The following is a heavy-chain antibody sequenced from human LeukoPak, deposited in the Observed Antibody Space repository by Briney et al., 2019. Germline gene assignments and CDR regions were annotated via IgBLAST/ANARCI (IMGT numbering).Heavy chain of an antibody. J-gene: IGHJ4*02. CDR3: ARDDYDSSGYYSDY. D-gene: IGHD3-22*01. CDR1: GYTFTNYG. V-gene: IGHV1-69*13. Sequence: SVKVSCKASGYTFTNYGLSWVRQAPGQGLEWMGGIIPIFGTANYAQTFQGRVTITADESTSTAYMELSSLRSEDTAVYYCARDDYDSSGYYSDYWGQGTLVTVSS. CDR2: IIPIFGTA.